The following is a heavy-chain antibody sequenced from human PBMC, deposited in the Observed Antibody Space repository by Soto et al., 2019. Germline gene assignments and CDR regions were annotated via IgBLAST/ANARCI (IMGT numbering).Heavy chain of an antibody. CDR3: AKEYYDFWSGHNYYYYYMDV. Sequence: GGSLRLSCAASGFTFDDYAMHWVRQAPGKGLEWVSGISWNSGSIGYADSVKGRFTISRDNAKNSLYLQMNSLRAEDTALYYCAKEYYDFWSGHNYYYYYMDVWGKGTTVTVSS. CDR1: GFTFDDYA. V-gene: IGHV3-9*01. J-gene: IGHJ6*03. D-gene: IGHD3-3*01. CDR2: ISWNSGSI.